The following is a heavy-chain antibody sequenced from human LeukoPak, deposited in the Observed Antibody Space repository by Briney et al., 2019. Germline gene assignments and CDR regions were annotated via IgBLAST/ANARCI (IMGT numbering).Heavy chain of an antibody. V-gene: IGHV3-7*01. J-gene: IGHJ3*02. CDR1: GFIFSDKW. Sequence: GGSLRLPCAASGFIFSDKWMAWVRQAPGKGLEWVANIKQDGSDKDYVDSVKGRFTISRDNAMNSLYLQMNSLRVEDTAVYYCTREGVGGFDTWGQGAMVTVSS. CDR2: IKQDGSDK. CDR3: TREGVGGFDT. D-gene: IGHD3-16*01.